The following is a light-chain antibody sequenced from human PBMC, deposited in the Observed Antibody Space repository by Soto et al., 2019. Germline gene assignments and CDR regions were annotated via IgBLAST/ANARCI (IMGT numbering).Light chain of an antibody. J-gene: IGKJ2*01. CDR1: QSISSY. Sequence: DIQMTQSPSSLSASVGDRVTITCRASQSISSYLNWYQQKPGKAPKLLIYKASTLESGVPSRFSGIRSGTEFTLTVSSLQPDDFATYYCQQYNDSFPYTFGQGTKLEIK. CDR2: KAS. CDR3: QQYNDSFPYT. V-gene: IGKV1-5*03.